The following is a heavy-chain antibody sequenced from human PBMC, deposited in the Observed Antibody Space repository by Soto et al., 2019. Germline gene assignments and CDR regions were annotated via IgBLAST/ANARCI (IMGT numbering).Heavy chain of an antibody. J-gene: IGHJ3*02. CDR1: GFTFSSYG. Sequence: GGSLRLSCAASGFTFSSYGMHWVRQAPGKGLEWVAVIWYDGSNKYYADSVKGRFTISRDNSKNTLYLQMNSLRAEDTAVYYCARAIVVVVAATLSNAFDIWGQGTMVTVSS. D-gene: IGHD2-15*01. CDR2: IWYDGSNK. V-gene: IGHV3-33*01. CDR3: ARAIVVVVAATLSNAFDI.